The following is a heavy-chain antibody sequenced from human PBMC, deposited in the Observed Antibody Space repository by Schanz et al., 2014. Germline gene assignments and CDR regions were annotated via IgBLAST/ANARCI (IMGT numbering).Heavy chain of an antibody. V-gene: IGHV3-30*04. CDR3: TRDRGALINHNDALDL. J-gene: IGHJ3*01. CDR1: GFTFRGHA. Sequence: QVQLVESGGGVVQPGTSLRLSCAASGFTFRGHAMHWVRQAPGQGLEKVAVTSTDGTKTYYAASVRGRFTISRDNSNXXXXLQMNSLRSEXXXXXXXTRDRGALINHNDALDLWGQGTMVSVSS. CDR2: TSTDGTKT. D-gene: IGHD3-16*01.